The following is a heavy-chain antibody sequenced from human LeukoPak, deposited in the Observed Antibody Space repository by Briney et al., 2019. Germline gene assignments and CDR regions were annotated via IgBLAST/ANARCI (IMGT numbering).Heavy chain of an antibody. CDR1: GGSISSSSYY. CDR3: ARVGSGYDSSDYYYF. CDR2: IYYSGST. J-gene: IGHJ4*02. V-gene: IGHV4-39*07. D-gene: IGHD3-22*01. Sequence: PSETLSLTCTVSGGSISSSSYYWGWIRQPPGKGLEWIGSIYYSGSTYYNPSLKSRVTISVDTSKNQFSLKLSSVTAADTAVYYCARVGSGYDSSDYYYFWGQGTLVTVSS.